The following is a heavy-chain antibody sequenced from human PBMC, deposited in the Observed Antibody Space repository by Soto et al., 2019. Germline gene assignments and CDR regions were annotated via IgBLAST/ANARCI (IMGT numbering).Heavy chain of an antibody. CDR2: MNPNSGNT. J-gene: IGHJ5*02. D-gene: IGHD2-15*01. Sequence: ASVKVPCKASGYTFTSYDINWVRQATGQGLEWMGWMNPNSGNTGYAQKFQGRVTMTRNTSISTAYMELSSLRSEDTAVYYCATNYCSGGSCYYWFDPWGQGTLVTVSS. CDR1: GYTFTSYD. CDR3: ATNYCSGGSCYYWFDP. V-gene: IGHV1-8*01.